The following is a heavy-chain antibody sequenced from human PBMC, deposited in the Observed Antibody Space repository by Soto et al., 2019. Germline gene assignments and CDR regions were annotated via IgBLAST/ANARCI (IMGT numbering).Heavy chain of an antibody. V-gene: IGHV4-59*01. CDR1: GGSISSYY. CDR3: ARDNRTYYYYYMDV. Sequence: SETLSLTCTVSGGSISSYYWSWIRQPPGKGLEWIGYIYYSGSTNYNPSLKSRVTIPVDTSKNQFSLKLSSVTAADTAVYYCARDNRTYYYYYMDVWGKGTTVTVS. J-gene: IGHJ6*03. CDR2: IYYSGST. D-gene: IGHD1-7*01.